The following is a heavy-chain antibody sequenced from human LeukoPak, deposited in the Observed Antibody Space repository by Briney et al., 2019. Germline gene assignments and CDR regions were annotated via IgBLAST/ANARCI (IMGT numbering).Heavy chain of an antibody. CDR3: VRDADNMGGIDY. Sequence: PSETLSLTCTVPGYSISSGDYWGWIRQSPEKGLEWIGSLYHSGIPYYNPSLKSRVTISVDTSENQFSLKLTSVTAADTAVYYCVRDADNMGGIDYWGQGTLVTVSS. CDR1: GYSISSGDY. D-gene: IGHD3-16*01. V-gene: IGHV4-38-2*02. J-gene: IGHJ4*02. CDR2: LYHSGIP.